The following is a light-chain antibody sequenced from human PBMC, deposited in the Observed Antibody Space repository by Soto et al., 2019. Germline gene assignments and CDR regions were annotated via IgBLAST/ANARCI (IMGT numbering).Light chain of an antibody. CDR2: DAS. Sequence: EIVLTQSPRTLSLSPGEGATVPCRVSQSVSSYLAWYQQKPGQAPRLLIYDASNRATGIPARFSGSGSGTDFTLTISSLEPEDFAVYYCQQRSNWPITFGQGTRLEIK. V-gene: IGKV3-11*01. CDR1: QSVSSY. CDR3: QQRSNWPIT. J-gene: IGKJ5*01.